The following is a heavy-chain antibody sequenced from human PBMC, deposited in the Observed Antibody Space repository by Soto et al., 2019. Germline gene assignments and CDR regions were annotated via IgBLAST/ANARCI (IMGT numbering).Heavy chain of an antibody. V-gene: IGHV3-48*01. CDR2: ISSSSSAI. CDR3: ARSPLGSSSWYDY. D-gene: IGHD6-13*01. Sequence: GGSLRLSCAASGFTFSTYSMNWVRQAPGKGLEWVSYISSSSSAIYYADSVKGRFTISRDNAKNSLYLQMNSLRAEDTAVYYCARSPLGSSSWYDYWGQGTLVTVSS. J-gene: IGHJ4*02. CDR1: GFTFSTYS.